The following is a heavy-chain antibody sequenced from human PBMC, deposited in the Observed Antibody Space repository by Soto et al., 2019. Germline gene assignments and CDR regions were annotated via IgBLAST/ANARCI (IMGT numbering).Heavy chain of an antibody. J-gene: IGHJ4*02. V-gene: IGHV3-23*01. Sequence: EVQLLESGGGLIEPGGSLRLSCVASGFTFSTYATGWVRQAPGKGLEWVSSISGSGRGTYYADSVKGRFTISRDNSRNTLYRQMNSLRVEDTALYYCAKFRGAGSHYLYHFDSWGQGTLVTVSS. CDR1: GFTFSTYA. D-gene: IGHD3-10*01. CDR3: AKFRGAGSHYLYHFDS. CDR2: ISGSGRGT.